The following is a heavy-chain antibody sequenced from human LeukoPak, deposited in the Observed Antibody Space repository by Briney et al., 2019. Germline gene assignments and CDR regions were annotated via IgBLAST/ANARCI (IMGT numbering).Heavy chain of an antibody. CDR3: ARQGVHCGGDCYSPLYYYYYMDV. V-gene: IGHV4-34*01. D-gene: IGHD2-21*02. CDR2: INHSGST. J-gene: IGHJ6*03. CDR1: GGSFSGYY. Sequence: SETLSLTCAVYGGSFSGYYWSWIRQPPGKGLEWIGEINHSGSTNYNPSLKSRVTISVDTSKNQFSLKLSSVTAADTAVYYCARQGVHCGGDCYSPLYYYYYMDVWGKGTTVTISS.